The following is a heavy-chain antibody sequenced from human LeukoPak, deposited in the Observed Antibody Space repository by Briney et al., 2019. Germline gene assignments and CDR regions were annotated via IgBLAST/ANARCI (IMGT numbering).Heavy chain of an antibody. V-gene: IGHV3-11*03. CDR1: GFTFSDYY. D-gene: IGHD4-17*01. CDR2: ISSSSTYT. Sequence: PGGSLRLSCAASGFTFSDYYMSWMRQAPGKGLEWVSYISSSSTYTNYADSVKGRFTISRDNARNSLYLQMSSLRADDTAVYYCARRMTSVTTFDYWGQGTLVTVSS. J-gene: IGHJ4*02. CDR3: ARRMTSVTTFDY.